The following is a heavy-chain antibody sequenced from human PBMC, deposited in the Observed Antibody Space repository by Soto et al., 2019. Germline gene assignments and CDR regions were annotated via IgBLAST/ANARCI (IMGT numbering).Heavy chain of an antibody. V-gene: IGHV4-38-2*01. Sequence: SETLSLTCAFSCFSIISGNYWGWIQKNPGGGVEWMGIDDHGGNTYYTPSLRSRVSISIDFSKNQFPLKLTSVTAADTAEYYCARARWYDAFNVWGQGTVVTVSS. CDR2: DDHGGNT. D-gene: IGHD2-15*01. J-gene: IGHJ3*01. CDR1: CFSIISGNY. CDR3: ARARWYDAFNV.